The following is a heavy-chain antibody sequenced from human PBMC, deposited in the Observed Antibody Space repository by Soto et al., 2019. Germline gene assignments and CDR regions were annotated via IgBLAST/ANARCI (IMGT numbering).Heavy chain of an antibody. Sequence: PSETLSLTCTVSGGSISSTTSYWGWIRQPPGKGLEWIGKIYYSGSTSYNPSLKSRVTISVDTSKNQFSLKLNSVTAADTAVYYCARHDTRDWFDPWGQGTLVTVSS. J-gene: IGHJ5*02. V-gene: IGHV4-39*01. CDR3: ARHDTRDWFDP. CDR2: IYYSGST. CDR1: GGSISSTTSY.